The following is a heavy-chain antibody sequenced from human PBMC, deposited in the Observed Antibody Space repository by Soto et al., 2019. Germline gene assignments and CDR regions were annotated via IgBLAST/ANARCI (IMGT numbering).Heavy chain of an antibody. CDR1: GFTFSDYY. CDR3: ARDSRLRYFDWLSMVSDYYYGMAV. CDR2: ISSSSSYT. Sequence: GGSLGLSCAASGFTFSDYYMSWIRQAPGKGLEWVSYISSSSSYTNYADSVKGRFTISRDNAKNSLYLQMNSLRAEDTAVYYCARDSRLRYFDWLSMVSDYYYGMAVWGQGTTCTGPS. D-gene: IGHD3-9*01. V-gene: IGHV3-11*06. J-gene: IGHJ6*02.